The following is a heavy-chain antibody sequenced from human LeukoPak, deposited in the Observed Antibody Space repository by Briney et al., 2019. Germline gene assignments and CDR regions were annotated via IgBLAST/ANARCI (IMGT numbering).Heavy chain of an antibody. Sequence: PGGSLRLSCAASGFTFSSYSMNWVRQAPGKGLEWVSYISSSSSTIYYADSVKGRFTISRDNAKNSLYLQMNSLRAEDTAVYYCAREGRVGARVPNWFDPWGQGTLVTVSS. CDR1: GFTFSSYS. CDR2: ISSSSSTI. J-gene: IGHJ5*02. CDR3: AREGRVGARVPNWFDP. V-gene: IGHV3-48*04. D-gene: IGHD1-26*01.